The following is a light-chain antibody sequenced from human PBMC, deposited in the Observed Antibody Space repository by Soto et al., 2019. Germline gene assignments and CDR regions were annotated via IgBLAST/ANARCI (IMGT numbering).Light chain of an antibody. CDR3: QQSYSTEVT. V-gene: IGKV1-39*01. Sequence: DIQMTQSPSSLSASVGDRVTITCRASQSISSYLNWNQQKPGKAPKLLIYAASSLQSGVPSRFSGSGSGTDFTLTISSLQPEDFATYYCQQSYSTEVTFGPGTKVDIK. J-gene: IGKJ3*01. CDR2: AAS. CDR1: QSISSY.